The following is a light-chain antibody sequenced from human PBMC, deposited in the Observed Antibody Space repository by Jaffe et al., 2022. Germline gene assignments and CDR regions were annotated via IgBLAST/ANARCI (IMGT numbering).Light chain of an antibody. CDR3: QVWDTSDQNVV. V-gene: IGLV3-21*02. CDR2: DDS. J-gene: IGLJ2*01. CDR1: DIGIKS. Sequence: SYVLTQPPSVSVAPGQTASITCGGNDIGIKSVHWYQQRPGQAPVLVVYDDSDRPSGIPERFSGSNSENTATLTISRVEAGDEADYYCQVWDTSDQNVVFGGGTKLTVL.